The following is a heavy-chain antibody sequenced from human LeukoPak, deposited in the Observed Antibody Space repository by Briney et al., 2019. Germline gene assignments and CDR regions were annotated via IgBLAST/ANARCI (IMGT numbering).Heavy chain of an antibody. Sequence: SETLSLTCTVSGGSISSYYWSWIRQPPGKGLEWIGYIYYSGSTNYKPSLKSRVTISVDTSKNQFSLKLSSVTAADTAVYYCARGHPHGDHARRTYYYYMDVWGKGTTVTVSS. CDR3: ARGHPHGDHARRTYYYYMDV. CDR1: GGSISSYY. D-gene: IGHD4-17*01. J-gene: IGHJ6*03. CDR2: IYYSGST. V-gene: IGHV4-59*12.